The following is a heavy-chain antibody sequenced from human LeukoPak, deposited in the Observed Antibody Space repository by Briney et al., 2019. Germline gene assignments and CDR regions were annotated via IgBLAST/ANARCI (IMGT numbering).Heavy chain of an antibody. V-gene: IGHV4-39*07. CDR1: GGSISSSSYY. CDR3: ASHGPNLRGWFDP. D-gene: IGHD2-8*01. J-gene: IGHJ5*02. Sequence: SETLSLTCTVSGGSISSSSYYWGWIRQPPGKGLEWIGSIYYSGSTYYNPSLKSRVTISVDTSKNQFSLKLSSVTAADTAVYYCASHGPNLRGWFDPWGQGTLVTVSS. CDR2: IYYSGST.